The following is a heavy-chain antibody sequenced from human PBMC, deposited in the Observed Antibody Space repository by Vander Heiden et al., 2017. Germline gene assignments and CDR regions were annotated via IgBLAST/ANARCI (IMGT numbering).Heavy chain of an antibody. V-gene: IGHV3-48*02. CDR3: AKDGGCSGDSCYRWFDP. CDR2: ISSGSTTI. J-gene: IGHJ5*02. CDR1: GLRFSSYG. Sequence: DGLLVGSGGGLVEPGGSLRLSGAASGLRFSSYGMNWVRQAPGKGLEWISYISSGSTTIYYADSVKGRFSISRDNAKNSLYLQMNSLRDEDTAVYYCAKDGGCSGDSCYRWFDPWGQGTLVTVSS. D-gene: IGHD2-15*01.